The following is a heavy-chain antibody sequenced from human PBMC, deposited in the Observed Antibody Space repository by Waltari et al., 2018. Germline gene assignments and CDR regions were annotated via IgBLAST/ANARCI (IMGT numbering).Heavy chain of an antibody. D-gene: IGHD6-19*01. J-gene: IGHJ4*02. V-gene: IGHV4-38-2*01. CDR1: GYSISRGYY. Sequence: QVQLQESGPGLVKPSETLSLTCAVSGYSISRGYYWGWIRQPPGKGLEWIGSIYHSGSTYYNPSLKSRVTISVDTSKNQFSLKLSSVTAADTAVYYCARLYSSGWPDDWGQGTLVTVSS. CDR2: IYHSGST. CDR3: ARLYSSGWPDD.